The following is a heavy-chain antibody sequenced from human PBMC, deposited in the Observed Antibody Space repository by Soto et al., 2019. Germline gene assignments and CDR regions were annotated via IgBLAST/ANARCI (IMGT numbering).Heavy chain of an antibody. CDR3: ARGPTAEKADS. J-gene: IGHJ4*02. Sequence: QVQLQESGPGLVRPSQTLSLTCSVSVASIYNGGYFWSWIRQSPGKGLEWIGHILNSGSPYKNPSMESRVTISADTSMNQFSLALTSVTAADTAMYYCARGPTAEKADSWGQGILVTVSS. CDR2: ILNSGSP. CDR1: VASIYNGGYF. V-gene: IGHV4-30-4*01.